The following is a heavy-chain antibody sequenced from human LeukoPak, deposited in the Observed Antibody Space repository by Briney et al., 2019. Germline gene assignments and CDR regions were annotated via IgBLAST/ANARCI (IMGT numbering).Heavy chain of an antibody. CDR1: GGSISSGGYS. D-gene: IGHD6-13*01. CDR2: IYHSGST. V-gene: IGHV4-30-2*01. J-gene: IGHJ5*02. CDR3: ARDQRVAAAGTVWFDP. Sequence: SETLSLTCAVSGGSISSGGYSWSWIRQPPGKGLEWIGYIYHSGSTYYNPSLKSRVTISVDRSKNQFSLKLSSVTAADTAVYYCARDQRVAAAGTVWFDPWGQGTLVTVSS.